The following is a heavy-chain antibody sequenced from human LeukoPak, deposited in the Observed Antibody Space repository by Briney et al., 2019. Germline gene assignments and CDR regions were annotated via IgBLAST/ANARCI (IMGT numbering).Heavy chain of an antibody. CDR1: GRTFSSYA. CDR3: ARDATMVRGVIPFDY. D-gene: IGHD3-10*01. Sequence: AASVKVSCKASGRTFSSYAISWVRQAPGQGLEWMGGIIPIFGTANYAQKFQGRVTITADESPSTAYMELSSLRSEDTAVYYRARDATMVRGVIPFDYWGQGTLVTVSS. V-gene: IGHV1-69*13. J-gene: IGHJ4*02. CDR2: IIPIFGTA.